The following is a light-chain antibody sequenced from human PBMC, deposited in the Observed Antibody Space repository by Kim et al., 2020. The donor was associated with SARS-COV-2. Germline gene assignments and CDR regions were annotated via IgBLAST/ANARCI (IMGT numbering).Light chain of an antibody. Sequence: EIVLTQSPGTLSLSPGERATLSCRASQSVSSSYLAWYQQKPGQAPRLLINGASSRATGIPDRFSGSGSGTDFTLTISRLEPEDFAVYYCQQYGSSPTFGGGTKVDIK. CDR2: GAS. J-gene: IGKJ4*01. V-gene: IGKV3-20*01. CDR3: QQYGSSPT. CDR1: QSVSSSY.